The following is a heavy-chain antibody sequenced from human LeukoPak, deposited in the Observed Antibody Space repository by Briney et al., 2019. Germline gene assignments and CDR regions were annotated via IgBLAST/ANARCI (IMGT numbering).Heavy chain of an antibody. J-gene: IGHJ4*02. Sequence: GSLTLSFAAFGLTFTSLWMSWVRQAPGQGLEWVANIKQDGIEKYHADSVKSRLTISRDNDKNSLYLQMNSVKAEDTAAYYCARGFRGSFDSWGQGTLVTVSS. CDR1: GLTFTSLW. V-gene: IGHV3-7*01. CDR2: IKQDGIEK. CDR3: ARGFRGSFDS. D-gene: IGHD1-26*01.